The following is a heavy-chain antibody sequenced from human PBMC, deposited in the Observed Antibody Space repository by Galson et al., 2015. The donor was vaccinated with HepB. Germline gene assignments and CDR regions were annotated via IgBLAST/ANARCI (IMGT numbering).Heavy chain of an antibody. CDR3: AKAKQLGEDYFDY. CDR1: GLTFSSYA. Sequence: SLRLSCAASGLTFSSYAMSWVRQAPGKGLECVSAISGSGGSTYYADSVKGRFTISRDNSKNTLYLQMNSLKAEDTAVYYCAKAKQLGEDYFDYWGQGTLVSVSS. D-gene: IGHD6-6*01. J-gene: IGHJ4*02. CDR2: ISGSGGST. V-gene: IGHV3-23*01.